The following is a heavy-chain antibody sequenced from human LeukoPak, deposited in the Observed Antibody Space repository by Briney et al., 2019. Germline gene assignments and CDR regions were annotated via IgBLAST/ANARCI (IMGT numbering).Heavy chain of an antibody. V-gene: IGHV3-23*01. CDR3: AQRGSGWYFDY. CDR2: ISGSGGNT. J-gene: IGHJ4*02. D-gene: IGHD6-19*01. Sequence: GGSLRLSCAASGFTVSSNYMSWVRQAPGKGLEWVSAISGSGGNTYYADSVKGRFTISRDNSKNTLYLQMNSLRAEDTAVYYCAQRGSGWYFDYWGQGALVTVSS. CDR1: GFTVSSNY.